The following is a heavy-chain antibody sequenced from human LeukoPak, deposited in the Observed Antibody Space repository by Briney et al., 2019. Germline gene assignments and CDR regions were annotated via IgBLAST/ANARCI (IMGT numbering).Heavy chain of an antibody. CDR2: ISPYSGYT. CDR3: ASGPRITGTTRQYYFDY. Sequence: RASVKVSCKASGYTFTTCGISWVRQAPGQGLEWMGWISPYSGYTDYAQKFQGRVTITADKSTSTAYMELSSLRSEDTAVYYCASGPRITGTTRQYYFDYWGQGTLVTVSS. D-gene: IGHD1-20*01. J-gene: IGHJ4*02. V-gene: IGHV1-18*01. CDR1: GYTFTTCG.